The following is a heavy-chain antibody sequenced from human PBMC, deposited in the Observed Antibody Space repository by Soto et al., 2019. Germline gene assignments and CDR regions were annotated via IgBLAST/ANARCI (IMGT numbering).Heavy chain of an antibody. J-gene: IGHJ4*02. CDR3: ARAGAEEWLLHPLDY. V-gene: IGHV4-59*01. D-gene: IGHD5-12*01. CDR1: GGSISSYY. Sequence: SETLSLTCTVSGGSISSYYWSWIRQPPGKGLEWIGYIYYSGSTNYNPSLKSRVTMSVDTSKNQFSLKLSSVTAADTAVYYCARAGAEEWLLHPLDYWGQGTLVTVSS. CDR2: IYYSGST.